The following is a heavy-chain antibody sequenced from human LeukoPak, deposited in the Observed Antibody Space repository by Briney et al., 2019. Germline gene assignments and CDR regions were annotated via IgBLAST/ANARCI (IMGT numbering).Heavy chain of an antibody. CDR3: ARAGDTSGYYHYCDY. CDR2: VSWHSCSI. J-gene: IGHJ4*02. Sequence: PGGSLRLSCAASGFRFGDYAMHWVRQAPGKGLEWVSGVSWHSCSIGYADSVKGRFTISRDNAKNSLYLQMNNLRVEDTALYYCARAGDTSGYYHYCDYWGQGTLVTVSS. D-gene: IGHD3-22*01. V-gene: IGHV3-9*01. CDR1: GFRFGDYA.